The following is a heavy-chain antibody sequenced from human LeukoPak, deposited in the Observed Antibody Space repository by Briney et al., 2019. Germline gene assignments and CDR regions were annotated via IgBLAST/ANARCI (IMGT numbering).Heavy chain of an antibody. Sequence: TSETLSLTCTVSGGSISSGSYYWSWIRQPAGKGLEWIGRIYTSGSTNYNPSLKSRVTISVDTSKNQFSLKLSSVTAADTAVYHCARAYDSSGIDYWGQGTLVTVSS. J-gene: IGHJ4*02. D-gene: IGHD3-22*01. V-gene: IGHV4-61*02. CDR2: IYTSGST. CDR1: GGSISSGSYY. CDR3: ARAYDSSGIDY.